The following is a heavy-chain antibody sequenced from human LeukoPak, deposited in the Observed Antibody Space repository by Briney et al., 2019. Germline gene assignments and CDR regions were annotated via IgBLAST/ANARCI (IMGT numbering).Heavy chain of an antibody. CDR2: TNHSGST. D-gene: IGHD2-2*01. Sequence: SETLSLTCAVYAGSFSGYYWSWIGQPQGKGWEWIGETNHSGSTNYNPSLKSRVTISVDTSKNQFSLKLSSVTAADTAVYYCARRGVVPAAIRSGYFQHWGQGTLVTVSS. J-gene: IGHJ1*01. CDR1: AGSFSGYY. V-gene: IGHV4-34*01. CDR3: ARRGVVPAAIRSGYFQH.